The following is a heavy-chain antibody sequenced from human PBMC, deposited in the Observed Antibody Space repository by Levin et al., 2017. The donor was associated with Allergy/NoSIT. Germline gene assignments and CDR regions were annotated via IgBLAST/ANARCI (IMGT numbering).Heavy chain of an antibody. Sequence: ASVKVSCKASGGTFSSYAISWVRQAPGQGLEWMGRIIPILGIANYAQKFQGRVTITADKSTSTAYMELSSLRSEDTAVYYCARVGGYSGYDTLVYPTYYYYYYGMDVWGQGTTVTVSS. CDR2: IIPILGIA. D-gene: IGHD5-12*01. V-gene: IGHV1-69*04. J-gene: IGHJ6*02. CDR1: GGTFSSYA. CDR3: ARVGGYSGYDTLVYPTYYYYYYGMDV.